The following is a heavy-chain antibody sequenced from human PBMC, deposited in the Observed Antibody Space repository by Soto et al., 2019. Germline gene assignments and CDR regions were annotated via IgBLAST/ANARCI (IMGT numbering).Heavy chain of an antibody. CDR1: GFTFSSYA. V-gene: IGHV3-23*01. CDR3: AKDHYGSGSYYNEGFDY. J-gene: IGHJ4*02. CDR2: ISGSGGST. D-gene: IGHD3-10*01. Sequence: GGSLRLSCAASGFTFSSYAMSWVRQAPGKGLEWVSAISGSGGSTYYADSVKGRFTISRDNSKNTLYLQMNSLRAEDTAVYYCAKDHYGSGSYYNEGFDYWGQGTLVTVSS.